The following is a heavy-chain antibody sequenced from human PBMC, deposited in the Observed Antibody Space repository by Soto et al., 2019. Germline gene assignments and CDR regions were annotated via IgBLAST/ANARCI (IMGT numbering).Heavy chain of an antibody. CDR3: ARVGGSYRYTIYPDY. CDR1: GGSISSGGYY. J-gene: IGHJ4*02. V-gene: IGHV4-31*03. CDR2: IYYSGST. D-gene: IGHD3-16*02. Sequence: SETLSLTCTVSGGSISSGGYYWSWIRQHPGKGLEWIGYIYYSGSTYYNPSLKSRVTISVDTSKNQFSLKLSSVTAADTAVYYCARVGGSYRYTIYPDYWGQGTLVIVSS.